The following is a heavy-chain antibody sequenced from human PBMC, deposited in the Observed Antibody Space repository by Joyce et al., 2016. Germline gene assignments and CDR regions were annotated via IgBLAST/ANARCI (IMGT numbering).Heavy chain of an antibody. V-gene: IGHV1-46*01. CDR1: GYIFTRFY. CDR2: INPRGGSP. Sequence: QVQLVQSGAEMKRTGASVKVSCKTSGYIFTRFYMHWVRQAPGQGLEWRGIINPRGGSPTYAPKFRDRVTMTRDTSTTAVYLEMGSLRPEDTAVYYCARQMHDFGDYEAFDPWGQGTL. J-gene: IGHJ5*02. CDR3: ARQMHDFGDYEAFDP. D-gene: IGHD4-17*01.